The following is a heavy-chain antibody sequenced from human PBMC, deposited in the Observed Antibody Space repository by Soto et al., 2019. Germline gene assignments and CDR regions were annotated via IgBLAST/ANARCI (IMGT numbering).Heavy chain of an antibody. CDR2: ISSSSNHI. V-gene: IGHV3-21*06. J-gene: IGHJ4*02. D-gene: IGHD3-22*01. CDR1: GFTFSSYS. Sequence: EVHLVESGGGLVKPGGSLRLSCAASGFTFSSYSMNWVRQAPGRGLEWVSSISSSSNHIFYADSMKGRFTISRDNAKNSRYLQMNSLRAEDTAVYYCATYYDSGGYNFDYWGQGTLVTVSS. CDR3: ATYYDSGGYNFDY.